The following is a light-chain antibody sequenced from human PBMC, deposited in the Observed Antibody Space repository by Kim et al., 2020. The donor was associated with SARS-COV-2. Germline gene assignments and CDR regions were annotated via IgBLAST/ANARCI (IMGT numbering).Light chain of an antibody. CDR1: SSNIGGGYD. CDR2: GNS. CDR3: QSYDSSLSGWV. V-gene: IGLV1-40*03. J-gene: IGLJ2*01. Sequence: RVTSSCTGRSSNIGGGYDVHCYQQRPGTTPKLLIYGNSNRPAGVADRFSGSKSGASASLAITGLQAEDEADYYCQSYDSSLSGWVFGGGTQLTVL.